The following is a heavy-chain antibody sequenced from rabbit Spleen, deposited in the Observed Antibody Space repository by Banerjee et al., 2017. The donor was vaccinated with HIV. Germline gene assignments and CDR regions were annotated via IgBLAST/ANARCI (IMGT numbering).Heavy chain of an antibody. D-gene: IGHD4-2*01. CDR3: ARDVGIDVYRFSL. CDR2: INGITGKA. V-gene: IGHV1S45*01. J-gene: IGHJ4*01. CDR1: GIDFSSCG. Sequence: ELVESGGGLVQPGESLKLSCKASGIDFSSCGISWVRQAPGKGLEWIACINGITGKAVYASWAKGRFTFSKISSTTVTLQMTSLTTADTATYFCARDVGIDVYRFSLWGQGTLVTVS.